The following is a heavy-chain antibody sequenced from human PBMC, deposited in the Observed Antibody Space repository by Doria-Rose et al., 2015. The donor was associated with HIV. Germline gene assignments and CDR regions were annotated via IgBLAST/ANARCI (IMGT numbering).Heavy chain of an antibody. CDR3: ARGLLRGGWNDVDYYYGMDV. D-gene: IGHD1-1*01. Sequence: QVQLQQWDAGLVKPSETLSLTCAVFGGSFSGYYWSWIRQPPGKGLEWIGEINPSGSTTYNTYLTSRVTISLDTSKNLFSLKLSSVTAADTAVYYCARGLLRGGWNDVDYYYGMDVWGQGTTVTVSS. CDR1: GGSFSGYY. CDR2: INPSGST. V-gene: IGHV4-34*01. J-gene: IGHJ6*02.